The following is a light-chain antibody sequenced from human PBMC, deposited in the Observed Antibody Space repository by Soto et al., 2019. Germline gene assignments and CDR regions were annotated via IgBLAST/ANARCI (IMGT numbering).Light chain of an antibody. CDR3: QQDLRPPLT. J-gene: IGKJ3*01. V-gene: IGKV3D-7*01. CDR2: AAS. Sequence: IVLTPSPGTLSLSPGARATLSCRASQSVSSNYLAWYQLKPGKAPGLLIYAASTLQSGVPSRFSASGSGTDFTLTISSLQPEDFATYYCQQDLRPPLTFGPGTKVDNK. CDR1: QSVSSNY.